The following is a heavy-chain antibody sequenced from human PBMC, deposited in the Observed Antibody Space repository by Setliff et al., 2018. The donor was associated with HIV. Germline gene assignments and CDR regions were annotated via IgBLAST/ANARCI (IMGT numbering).Heavy chain of an antibody. CDR2: INHSGST. J-gene: IGHJ4*02. D-gene: IGHD2-21*01. CDR1: GGSFSGYY. Sequence: ETLSLTCAVYGGSFSGYYWSWIRQPPGKGLEWIGEINHSGSTNYNPSLKSRVTISVDTSKNQFSVRLSSVTAADTAVYYCATRDCGDDCYFDYWGQGTLVTVSS. V-gene: IGHV4-34*01. CDR3: ATRDCGDDCYFDY.